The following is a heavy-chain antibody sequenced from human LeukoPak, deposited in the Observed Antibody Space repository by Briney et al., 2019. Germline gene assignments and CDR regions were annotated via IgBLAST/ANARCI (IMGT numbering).Heavy chain of an antibody. CDR3: ARRAISGSTWFPDY. CDR1: GYTFSIYW. V-gene: IGHV5-51*01. D-gene: IGHD6-13*01. J-gene: IGHJ4*02. Sequence: GESLKISCKGSGYTFSIYWIAWVRQMPGKGLEWMGIIYPGDSDTRYSPSFQGQVTISADKSTSTAYLQWSSLKASDTAIYYCARRAISGSTWFPDYWGQGTLVTVSS. CDR2: IYPGDSDT.